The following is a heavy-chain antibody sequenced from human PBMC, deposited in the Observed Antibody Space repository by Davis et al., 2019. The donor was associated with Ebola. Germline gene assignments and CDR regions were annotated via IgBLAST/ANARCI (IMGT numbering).Heavy chain of an antibody. V-gene: IGHV4-4*02. D-gene: IGHD3-10*01. J-gene: IGHJ6*02. CDR2: IYHSGST. CDR3: ARARGFGELSYYYYGMDV. Sequence: MPSETLSLTCTVSGGSISSSNWWSWVRQPPGKGLEWIGEIYHSGSTNYNPSLKSRVTISVDKSKNQFSLKLSSVTAADTAVYYCARARGFGELSYYYYGMDVWGQGTTVTVSS. CDR1: GGSISSSNW.